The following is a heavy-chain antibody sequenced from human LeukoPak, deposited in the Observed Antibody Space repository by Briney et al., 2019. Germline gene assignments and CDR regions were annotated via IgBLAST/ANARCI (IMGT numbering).Heavy chain of an antibody. D-gene: IGHD6-19*01. CDR2: ISAGGAGT. J-gene: IGHJ6*02. CDR3: VKGYSSGWTREYYGMDV. CDR1: GFTFITYA. Sequence: QPGESLRLSCAASGFTFITYAMTWVRQAPGKGLDWVSTISAGGAGTYYADSVKGRFTISRDNSKNTLYLQMNSLRAEDTALYYCVKGYSSGWTREYYGMDVWGQGTTVTVSS. V-gene: IGHV3-23*01.